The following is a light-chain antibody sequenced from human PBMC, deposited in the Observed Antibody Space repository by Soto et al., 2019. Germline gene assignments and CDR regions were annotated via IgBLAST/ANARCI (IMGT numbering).Light chain of an antibody. J-gene: IGKJ2*01. V-gene: IGKV3-15*01. CDR1: QTVNNN. CDR3: QQYNTWPYT. CDR2: GAS. Sequence: EIAMTQSPATLSVSPGKRATLSCRASQTVNNNLAWYHQTPGQAPRLLIYGASTRATGIPARFSGSGSGTEFTLTVSSLQSEDFAVYYCQQYNTWPYTFGQGTKLEIK.